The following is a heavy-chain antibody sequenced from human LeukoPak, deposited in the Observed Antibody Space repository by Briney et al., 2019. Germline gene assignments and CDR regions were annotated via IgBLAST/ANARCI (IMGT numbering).Heavy chain of an antibody. CDR3: ATEGCSSTSCYVVFDY. CDR2: FYPEEGEK. V-gene: IGHV1-24*01. J-gene: IGHJ4*02. D-gene: IGHD2-2*01. CDR1: GYTLTELS. Sequence: ASVRVSCKVSGYTLTELSMHWVRQAPGKGLEGRGGFYPEEGEKIYAQKLQGGVTMNEDTSTDTAYMELSSLRSEDTAVYYCATEGCSSTSCYVVFDYSSQGTQLTAPS.